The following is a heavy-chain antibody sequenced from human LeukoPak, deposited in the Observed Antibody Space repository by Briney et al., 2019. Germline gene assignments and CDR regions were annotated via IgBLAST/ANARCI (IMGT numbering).Heavy chain of an antibody. CDR1: GYTFTSYA. D-gene: IGHD3-9*01. CDR3: ARGITISLGIFDL. Sequence: GASVKVSCKASGYTFTSYAMNWVRQAPGQGLECMGWINTNTGNPTYAQGFTGRFVFSLDTSVSTAYLQISSLKPEDTAVYYCARGITISLGIFDLWGRGTLVTVSS. CDR2: INTNTGNP. V-gene: IGHV7-4-1*02. J-gene: IGHJ2*01.